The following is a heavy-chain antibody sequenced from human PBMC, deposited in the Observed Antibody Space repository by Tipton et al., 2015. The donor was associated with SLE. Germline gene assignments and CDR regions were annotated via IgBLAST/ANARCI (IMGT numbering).Heavy chain of an antibody. V-gene: IGHV1-69*05. CDR2: IIPIFGTA. D-gene: IGHD3-10*01. CDR3: ARTTMVRGVITFLDY. J-gene: IGHJ4*02. CDR1: GGTFSSYA. Sequence: QSGPEVKKPGSSVKVSCKASGGTFSSYAISWVRQAPGQGLEWMGGIIPIFGTANYAQKFQGRVTITTDESTSTAYMELSSLRSEDTAVYYCARTTMVRGVITFLDYWGQGTLVTVSS.